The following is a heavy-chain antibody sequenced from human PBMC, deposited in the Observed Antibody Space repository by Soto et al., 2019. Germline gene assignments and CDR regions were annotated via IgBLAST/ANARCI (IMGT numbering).Heavy chain of an antibody. CDR2: ICYSGST. CDR1: GGSISSSSYY. CDR3: ARRIAVAGTWWFDP. J-gene: IGHJ5*02. Sequence: SETLSLTCTVSGGSISSSSYYWGWIRQPPGKGLEWIGSICYSGSTYYNPSLKSRVTISVNTSKNQFSLKLSSVTAADTAVYYCARRIAVAGTWWFDPWGQGTLVTVSS. D-gene: IGHD6-19*01. V-gene: IGHV4-39*01.